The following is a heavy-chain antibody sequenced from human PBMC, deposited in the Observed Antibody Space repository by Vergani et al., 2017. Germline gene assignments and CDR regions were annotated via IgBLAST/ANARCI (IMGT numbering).Heavy chain of an antibody. V-gene: IGHV4-4*07. CDR2: IYTSGST. CDR1: GGSISSYY. J-gene: IGHJ6*02. CDR3: ARAGGVVPAAIGDYYGMDV. D-gene: IGHD2-2*02. Sequence: QVQLQESGPGLVKPSETLSLTCTVSGGSISSYYWSWIRQPAGKGLEWIGRIYTSGSTNYNPSLKSRVTMSVDTSKNQFSLELSSVTAADTAVYYCARAGGVVPAAIGDYYGMDVWGQGSTVTVSS.